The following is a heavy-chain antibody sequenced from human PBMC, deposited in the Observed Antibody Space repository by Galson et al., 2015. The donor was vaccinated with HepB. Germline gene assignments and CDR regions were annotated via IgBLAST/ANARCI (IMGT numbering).Heavy chain of an antibody. CDR1: GDSISNDRW. Sequence: ETLSLTCAVSGDSISNDRWWSWVRQPPGEGLEWIGEAYHSGGTNYRPSLKSRVTISMDRSRNLFSLKLTSVTAADTAVYYCARGYYRSGSYIDYWGQGTLVTVSS. CDR3: ARGYYRSGSYIDY. D-gene: IGHD3-10*01. J-gene: IGHJ4*02. V-gene: IGHV4-4*02. CDR2: AYHSGGT.